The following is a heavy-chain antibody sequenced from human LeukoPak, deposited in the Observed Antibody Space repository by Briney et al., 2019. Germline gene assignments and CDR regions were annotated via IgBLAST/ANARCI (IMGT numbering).Heavy chain of an antibody. Sequence: SVKVSCKASGGTFSSYAISWVRQAPGQGLEWMGRIIPILGIANYAQKFQGRVTITADKSTSTAYMELSSLRSEDTAVYYCARDGDGYNPGLYDYYYGMDVWGQGTTVTVSS. J-gene: IGHJ6*02. CDR1: GGTFSSYA. V-gene: IGHV1-69*04. CDR3: ARDGDGYNPGLYDYYYGMDV. CDR2: IIPILGIA. D-gene: IGHD5-24*01.